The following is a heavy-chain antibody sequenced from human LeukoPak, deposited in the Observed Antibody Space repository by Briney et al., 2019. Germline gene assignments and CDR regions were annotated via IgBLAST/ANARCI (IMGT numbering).Heavy chain of an antibody. D-gene: IGHD6-19*01. V-gene: IGHV4-61*01. Sequence: SETLSLTCTVSGGSVSSGSYYWSWIRQPPGKGLEWIGYIYYSGSTNYNPSLKSRVTISVDTSKNQFSLKLSSVTAADTAVYYCAREENSSGSFDYWGQGTLVTVSS. CDR2: IYYSGST. J-gene: IGHJ4*02. CDR1: GGSVSSGSYY. CDR3: AREENSSGSFDY.